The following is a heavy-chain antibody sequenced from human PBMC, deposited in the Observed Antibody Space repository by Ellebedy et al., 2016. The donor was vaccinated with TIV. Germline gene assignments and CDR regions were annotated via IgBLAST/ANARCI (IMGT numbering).Heavy chain of an antibody. J-gene: IGHJ4*02. CDR3: ARDWGWGGDY. V-gene: IGHV1-3*01. CDR1: GYTFSSSK. D-gene: IGHD3-16*01. Sequence: AASVNVSCKASGYTFSSSKMHWVRQAPGQRLEWMGWINAGNGNTKHSQKFQGRVTLTRVTPASTAYMELSSLRSEDTAVYYCARDWGWGGDYWGQGTLVTVSS. CDR2: INAGNGNT.